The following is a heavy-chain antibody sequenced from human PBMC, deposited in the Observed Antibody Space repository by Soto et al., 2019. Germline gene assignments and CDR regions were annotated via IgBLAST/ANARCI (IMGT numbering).Heavy chain of an antibody. D-gene: IGHD3-22*01. CDR2: ISAYDGNT. CDR1: AYTFTIYG. V-gene: IGHV1-18*01. Sequence: ASVKDSCTPSAYTFTIYGISWVRQAPGQGIEWLGWISAYDGNTNYAQILQGRVSMTTDTSANTAYMELRSLRADDTAMYYCARGGYYDSSGSRNYYYYCMNVWGQGTTVTVSS. CDR3: ARGGYYDSSGSRNYYYYCMNV. J-gene: IGHJ6*02.